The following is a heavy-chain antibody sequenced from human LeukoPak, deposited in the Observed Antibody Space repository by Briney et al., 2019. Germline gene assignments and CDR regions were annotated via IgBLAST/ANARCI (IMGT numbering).Heavy chain of an antibody. CDR2: IYPGDSDT. V-gene: IGHV5-51*01. CDR1: GYSFTSYW. J-gene: IGHJ4*02. D-gene: IGHD2-2*01. CDR3: ARGRVGYCSSDSCSMFDY. Sequence: GESLKISCKGSGYSFTSYWIGWVRQMPGKGLEWMGMIYPGDSDTRYRPSFQGQVTISADKSISTAYLQWSSLKASDTAMYYCARGRVGYCSSDSCSMFDYWGQGTLVTVSS.